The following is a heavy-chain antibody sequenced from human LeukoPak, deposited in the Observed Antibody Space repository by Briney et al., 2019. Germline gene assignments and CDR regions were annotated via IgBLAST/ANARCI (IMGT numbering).Heavy chain of an antibody. CDR3: ARGHCNSSSCYLYYWFDP. J-gene: IGHJ5*02. CDR1: GASISSGDSY. CDR2: IYYSGST. Sequence: SQTLSLTCTVSGASISSGDSYWSWIRHHPGKGLEWIGYIYYSGSTYYNPSLKGRVTISVDTSESQFSLNLSSVTAADTAVYYCARGHCNSSSCYLYYWFDPWGQGTLVTVSS. D-gene: IGHD2-2*01. V-gene: IGHV4-31*03.